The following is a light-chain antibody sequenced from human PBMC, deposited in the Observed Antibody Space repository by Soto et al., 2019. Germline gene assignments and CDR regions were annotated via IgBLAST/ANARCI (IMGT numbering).Light chain of an antibody. V-gene: IGLV2-14*01. CDR1: SSDVGGYNY. J-gene: IGLJ1*01. CDR2: EVS. Sequence: QSVLTQPASVSGSPGQSITISCTGTSSDVGGYNYVSWYQRHPGKAPKLMIYEVSNRPSGVSNRFSGSKSGNTASLTISGLQAEDEADYYCSSYTSSSTLYVFGTGTNVTVL. CDR3: SSYTSSSTLYV.